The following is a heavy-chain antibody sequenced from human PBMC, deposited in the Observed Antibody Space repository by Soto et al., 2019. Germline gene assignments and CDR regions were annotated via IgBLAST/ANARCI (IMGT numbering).Heavy chain of an antibody. CDR1: NGSMTSSLW. V-gene: IGHV4-4*02. D-gene: IGHD5-12*01. Sequence: QLQLQESGPGLVKPSGTLSLTCTVSNGSMTSSLWWSWVRQSPGKGLEWIGEVAQSGFTSYNPSLKSRLTISQDRSNNQFSLRLTSVTAADTAVYYCARIRYGGYDFDSWGQGTLVTVSS. CDR2: VAQSGFT. J-gene: IGHJ4*02. CDR3: ARIRYGGYDFDS.